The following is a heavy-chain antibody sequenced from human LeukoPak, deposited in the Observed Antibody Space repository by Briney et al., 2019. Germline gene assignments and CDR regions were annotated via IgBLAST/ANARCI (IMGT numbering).Heavy chain of an antibody. J-gene: IGHJ4*02. CDR1: GFSLSTSRMR. Sequence: ESGPALVKPTQTLTLTCTFSGFSLSTSRMRVSWIRQPPGKALEWLARIDWDDDKFYSTSLRTRLTISKDTSKNQVVLTMTNMDPVDTATYYCARTAGCTVTSCSLDYWGQGTLVTVSS. CDR2: IDWDDDK. CDR3: ARTAGCTVTSCSLDY. V-gene: IGHV2-70*04. D-gene: IGHD2-2*01.